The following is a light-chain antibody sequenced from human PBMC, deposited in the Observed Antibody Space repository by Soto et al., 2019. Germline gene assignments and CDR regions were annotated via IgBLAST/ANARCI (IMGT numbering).Light chain of an antibody. CDR2: GAS. CDR3: HKYGSSPST. V-gene: IGKV3-20*01. CDR1: LSVSSSY. J-gene: IGKJ2*01. Sequence: EMVVTQSPGTLSLSPGERATLSSRASLSVSSSYLAWYQHKPGQAPRLLIYGASSRATSIPDKFSGSGSGTDFTLTISRLEAEDFAEYYCHKYGSSPSTFDEGTKLVIK.